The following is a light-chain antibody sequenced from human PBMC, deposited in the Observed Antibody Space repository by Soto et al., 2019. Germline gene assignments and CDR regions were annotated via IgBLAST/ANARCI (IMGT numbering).Light chain of an antibody. J-gene: IGKJ1*01. CDR3: QQYSSWPPWT. V-gene: IGKV3-20*01. CDR1: QSVSSSY. Sequence: EIVLTQSPGTLSLSPGERATLSCRASQSVSSSYLAWYQQKPGQAPRLLIYGASARATGIPARFSGSGSGTEFTLTISSLESEDSAVYYCQQYSSWPPWTFGQGTKVDI. CDR2: GAS.